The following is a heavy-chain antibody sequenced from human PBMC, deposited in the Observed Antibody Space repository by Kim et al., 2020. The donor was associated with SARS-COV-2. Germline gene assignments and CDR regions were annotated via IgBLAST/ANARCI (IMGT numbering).Heavy chain of an antibody. CDR3: ARGGDPAPYYYSLDV. Sequence: ASVKVSCTASGYTFTDYRITWVRLAPGQGLEWMGWISAFNGDTRYAQKHQGRVTLTTDTSTSTAYLDLKSLRSDDTAVYFCARGGDPAPYYYSLDVWGQGTTVTVSS. CDR2: ISAFNGDT. V-gene: IGHV1-18*01. D-gene: IGHD3-10*01. CDR1: GYTFTDYR. J-gene: IGHJ6*02.